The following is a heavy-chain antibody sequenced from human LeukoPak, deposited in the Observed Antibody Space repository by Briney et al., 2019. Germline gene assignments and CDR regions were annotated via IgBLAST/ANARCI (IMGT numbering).Heavy chain of an antibody. CDR2: IKQDGSEK. V-gene: IGHV3-7*01. Sequence: GGSLRLSCSASGFTFSADWMSWVRQAPGEGLEWVANIKQDGSEKYYVDSVKGRFTISRDNAKNSLYLQMNSLRGEDTAVYYCARDTPGEESHWGQGTLVTVSS. CDR1: GFTFSADW. CDR3: ARDTPGEESH. D-gene: IGHD2-2*01. J-gene: IGHJ4*02.